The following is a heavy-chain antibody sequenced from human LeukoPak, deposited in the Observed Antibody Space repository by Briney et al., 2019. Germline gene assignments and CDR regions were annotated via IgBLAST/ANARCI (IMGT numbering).Heavy chain of an antibody. CDR2: ISSSSSYI. CDR3: ARARYDSSGYYPLGDY. J-gene: IGHJ4*02. Sequence: GGSLRLSCAASGFTFSSYSMNWVRQAPGKGLEWVSSISSSSSYIYYADSVKGRFTISRDNAKNSLYLEMNSLRAEDTAVYYCARARYDSSGYYPLGDYWGQGTLVTVSS. CDR1: GFTFSSYS. D-gene: IGHD3-22*01. V-gene: IGHV3-21*01.